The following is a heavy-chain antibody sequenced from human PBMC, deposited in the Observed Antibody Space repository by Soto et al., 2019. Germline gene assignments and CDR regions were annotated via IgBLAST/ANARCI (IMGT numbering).Heavy chain of an antibody. D-gene: IGHD3-16*01. CDR2: INPADSDI. Sequence: VESLKISCQGSGYSFTSNWIGWVGQMPGKGLEWMGIINPADSDIKYSPSFQGQVTISADKSIGTAYLQWSSLKASDTAMYYCARHQRDDASRKIDCWGQGTLVTVSS. V-gene: IGHV5-51*01. CDR1: GYSFTSNW. J-gene: IGHJ4*02. CDR3: ARHQRDDASRKIDC.